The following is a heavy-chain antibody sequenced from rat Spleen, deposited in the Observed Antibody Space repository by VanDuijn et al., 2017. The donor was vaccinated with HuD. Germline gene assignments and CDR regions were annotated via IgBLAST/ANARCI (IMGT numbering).Heavy chain of an antibody. CDR3: ARRHYGYTDYFDY. V-gene: IGHV5-29*01. D-gene: IGHD1-9*01. CDR2: ISSDGRRN. CDR1: GFTFNNYG. Sequence: EVQLVESGGGLVQPGRSLKLSCAASGFTFNNYGMAWVRQAPTKGLEWVATISSDGRRNYYRDSVKGRFTISRDIAKSTLRLQMDSLRSEDTATYYCARRHYGYTDYFDYWGQGVMVTVSS. J-gene: IGHJ2*01.